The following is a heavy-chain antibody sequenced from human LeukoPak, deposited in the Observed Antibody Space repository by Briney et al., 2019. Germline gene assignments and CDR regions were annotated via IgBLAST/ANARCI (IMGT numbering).Heavy chain of an antibody. CDR2: IKQDGSEF. J-gene: IGHJ4*02. V-gene: IGHV3-7*02. D-gene: IGHD5-12*01. CDR3: ASARGYSYNPLFDY. Sequence: GGSLRLSCVASGFTLGSYWMSWDRQAPGKGLEWVANIKQDGSEFYYVDAVKGRFTISRDNAKNSPYLQMNRLRADDTAVYYCASARGYSYNPLFDYWGQGTLVTVSS. CDR1: GFTLGSYW.